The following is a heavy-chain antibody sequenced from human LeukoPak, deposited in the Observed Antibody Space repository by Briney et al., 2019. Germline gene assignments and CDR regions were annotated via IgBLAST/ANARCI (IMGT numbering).Heavy chain of an antibody. J-gene: IGHJ4*02. CDR1: GFTFSRYS. D-gene: IGHD2-15*01. Sequence: PGGSLRLSCAASGFTFSRYSMNWVRQAPGKGLEWVSSISSSSSYIYYADSVKGRFTSSRDNANNSLYLQMNSLRAEDTAVYYCARDPNGGSYLSNWGQGTLVTVSS. CDR3: ARDPNGGSYLSN. CDR2: ISSSSSYI. V-gene: IGHV3-21*01.